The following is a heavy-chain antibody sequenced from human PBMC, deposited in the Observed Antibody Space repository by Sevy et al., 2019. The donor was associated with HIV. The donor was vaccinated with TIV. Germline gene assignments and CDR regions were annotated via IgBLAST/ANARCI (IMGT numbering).Heavy chain of an antibody. Sequence: GGPLGPSFPASGFTFSSFELTWVRQAPGRGLGWVSYISNRGTTFYYSDSVKGRFTISRDNARNSLYLQMNCLRAEDTAIYYCARDLPPSATTVAHFDCWGQGTLVTVSS. CDR3: ARDLPPSATTVAHFDC. CDR1: GFTFSSFE. J-gene: IGHJ4*02. V-gene: IGHV3-48*03. CDR2: ISNRGTTF. D-gene: IGHD4-17*01.